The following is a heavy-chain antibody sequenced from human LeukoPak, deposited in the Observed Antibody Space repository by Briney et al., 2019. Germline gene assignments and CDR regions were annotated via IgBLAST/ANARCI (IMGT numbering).Heavy chain of an antibody. CDR1: GASISNSDYY. D-gene: IGHD2/OR15-2a*01. J-gene: IGHJ4*02. CDR3: ARDILSASGYFDY. V-gene: IGHV4-31*03. Sequence: SETLSLTCTVSGASISNSDYYWSWIRQHPGKGLEWIGYIYYSGSTYYNPSLKSRVTISIDTSKNQFSLRLSSVTAADTAVYYCARDILSASGYFDYWGQGTLVTVSS. CDR2: IYYSGST.